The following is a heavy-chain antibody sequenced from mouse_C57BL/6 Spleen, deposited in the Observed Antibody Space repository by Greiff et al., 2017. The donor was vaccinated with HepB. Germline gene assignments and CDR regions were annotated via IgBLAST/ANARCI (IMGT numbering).Heavy chain of an antibody. D-gene: IGHD1-1*01. Sequence: EVKLQESGGDLVKPGGSLKLSCAASGFTFSSYGMSWVRQTPDKRLEWVATISSGGSYTYYPDSVKGRFTISRDNAKNTLYLQMSSLKSEDTAMYYCARDYGSSYDFDYWGQGTTLTVSS. J-gene: IGHJ2*01. CDR2: ISSGGSYT. CDR1: GFTFSSYG. V-gene: IGHV5-6*01. CDR3: ARDYGSSYDFDY.